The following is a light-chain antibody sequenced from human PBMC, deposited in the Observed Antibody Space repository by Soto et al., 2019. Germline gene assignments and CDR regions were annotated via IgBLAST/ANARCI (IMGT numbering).Light chain of an antibody. CDR2: TVS. Sequence: QSVLTQPASVSGSPGQSITISCTGTSSEVGGYKYVSWYQQHPGKAPKLLIYTVSNRPSGVSNRFSGSKSGNTASLTISGLQAEDEADYYCSSYTSSSSYVFGTGTKVTVL. J-gene: IGLJ1*01. CDR1: SSEVGGYKY. CDR3: SSYTSSSSYV. V-gene: IGLV2-14*01.